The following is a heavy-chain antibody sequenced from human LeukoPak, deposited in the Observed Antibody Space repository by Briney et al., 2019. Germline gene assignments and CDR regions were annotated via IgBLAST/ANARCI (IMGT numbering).Heavy chain of an antibody. D-gene: IGHD6-13*01. V-gene: IGHV3-30-3*01. J-gene: IGHJ6*03. Sequence: GRSLRLSCAASGFTFSSYAMHWVRQAPGKGLEWVAVISYDGSSKYYADSVKGRFTISRDNSKNTLYLQMNSLRAEDTAVYYCAKDGLGRRQQPDPSLYYYYYMDVWGKGTTVTVSS. CDR2: ISYDGSSK. CDR3: AKDGLGRRQQPDPSLYYYYYMDV. CDR1: GFTFSSYA.